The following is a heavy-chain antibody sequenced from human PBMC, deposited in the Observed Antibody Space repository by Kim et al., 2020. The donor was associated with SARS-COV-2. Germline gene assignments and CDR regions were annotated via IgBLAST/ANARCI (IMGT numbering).Heavy chain of an antibody. CDR3: ARSSNYLDQYYYYYGMDV. J-gene: IGHJ6*02. V-gene: IGHV1-46*01. CDR2: INPSGGST. CDR1: GYTFTSYY. Sequence: ASVKVSCKASGYTFTSYYMHWVRQAPGQGLEWMGIINPSGGSTSYAQKFQGRVTMTRDTSTSTVYMELSSLRSEDTAVYYCARSSNYLDQYYYYYGMDVWGQGTTVTVSS. D-gene: IGHD1-7*01.